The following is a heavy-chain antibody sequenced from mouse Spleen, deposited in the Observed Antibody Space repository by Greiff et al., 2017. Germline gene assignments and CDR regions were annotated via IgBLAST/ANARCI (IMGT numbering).Heavy chain of an antibody. D-gene: IGHD1-1*01. J-gene: IGHJ1*01. Sequence: EVQLVESGGGLVKPGGSLKLSCAASGFTFSSYAMSWVRQTPEKRLEWVATISSGGSYTYYPDSVKGRFTISRDNAKNTLYLQMSSLRSEDTAMYYCARHEGTLTTVVPHWYFDVWGAGTTVTVSS. V-gene: IGHV5-9-3*01. CDR1: GFTFSSYA. CDR3: ARHEGTLTTVVPHWYFDV. CDR2: ISSGGSYT.